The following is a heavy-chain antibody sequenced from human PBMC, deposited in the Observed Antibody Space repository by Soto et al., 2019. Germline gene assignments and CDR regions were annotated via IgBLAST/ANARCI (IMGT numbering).Heavy chain of an antibody. CDR1: GGSISSYY. Sequence: PSETLSLTCTVSGGSISSYYWSWIRQPPGKGLEWIGYIYYSGSTNYNPSLKSRVTISVDTSKNQFSLKLSSVTAADTAVYYCARLRLGIAVAGTGEYYYYGMDVWGQGSTVTVSS. J-gene: IGHJ6*02. D-gene: IGHD6-19*01. CDR3: ARLRLGIAVAGTGEYYYYGMDV. CDR2: IYYSGST. V-gene: IGHV4-59*01.